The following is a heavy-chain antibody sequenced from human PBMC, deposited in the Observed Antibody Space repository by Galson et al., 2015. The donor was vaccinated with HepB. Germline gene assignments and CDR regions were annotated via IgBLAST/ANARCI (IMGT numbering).Heavy chain of an antibody. CDR3: ARDKYYHSSGHYFDY. CDR2: TYYTSKWKN. Sequence: CAISGDSVSSNNAAWNWIRQSPSGGLEWLGRTYYTSKWKNDYAESVKSRISIKADTSKNQFSLELNSVTPDDTAVYFCARDKYYHSSGHYFDYWGQGTLVTVSS. CDR1: GDSVSSNNAA. D-gene: IGHD3-22*01. J-gene: IGHJ4*02. V-gene: IGHV6-1*01.